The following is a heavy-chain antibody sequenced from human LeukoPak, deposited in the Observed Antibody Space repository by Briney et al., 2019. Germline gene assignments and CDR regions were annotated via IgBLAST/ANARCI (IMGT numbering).Heavy chain of an antibody. V-gene: IGHV3-23*01. Sequence: PGGSLRLSCAASGFTFSSYAMSWVRQAPGTGLEWVSAISNSGGSTYYADSVRGRFTISRDNSKNTLYLQMNSLRAEGTAVYYCAKDLASRFAGNWGQGTLVTVSS. CDR1: GFTFSSYA. CDR3: AKDLASRFAGN. D-gene: IGHD1-26*01. J-gene: IGHJ4*02. CDR2: ISNSGGST.